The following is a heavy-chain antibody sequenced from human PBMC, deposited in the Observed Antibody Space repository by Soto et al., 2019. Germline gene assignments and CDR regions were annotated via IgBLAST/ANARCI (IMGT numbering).Heavy chain of an antibody. CDR1: GFTFSSYG. J-gene: IGHJ6*02. D-gene: IGHD6-19*01. CDR2: IWNDGSNK. Sequence: GGSLRLSCAASGFTFSSYGMHWVRQAPGKGLEWVAVIWNDGSNKYYADSVKGRFTISRDNSKNTLYLQMNSLRAEDTAVYYCGSDDEWMGYYYYYGMDVWGQGTTVTVSS. V-gene: IGHV3-33*01. CDR3: GSDDEWMGYYYYYGMDV.